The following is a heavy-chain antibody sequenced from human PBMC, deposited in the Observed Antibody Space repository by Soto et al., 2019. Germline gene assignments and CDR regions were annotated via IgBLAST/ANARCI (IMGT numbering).Heavy chain of an antibody. Sequence: EVQVVESGGGLVQPGGSLKLSCAASGFTFSDSAMHWVRQASGKGLEWVGRNRSEINNYRTAYAASVKGRFTISRDDSENTAYLQMNSLKIADTAVYYCAKISVGYDTLTGREYWGQGTLVTVSS. D-gene: IGHD3-9*01. CDR3: AKISVGYDTLTGREY. J-gene: IGHJ4*02. CDR2: NRSEINNYRT. CDR1: GFTFSDSA. V-gene: IGHV3-73*02.